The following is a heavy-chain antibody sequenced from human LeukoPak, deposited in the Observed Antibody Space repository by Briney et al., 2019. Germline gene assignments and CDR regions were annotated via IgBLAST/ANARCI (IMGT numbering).Heavy chain of an antibody. CDR2: ISGSGGST. Sequence: GGSLRLSCAASGFTFSSYSMNWVRQAPGKGLEWVSAISGSGGSTYYADSVKGRFTISRDNSKNTLYLQMNSLRAEDTAVYYCAKVHVLRFLEWFTWGQGTLVTVSS. V-gene: IGHV3-23*01. D-gene: IGHD3-3*01. CDR3: AKVHVLRFLEWFT. J-gene: IGHJ5*02. CDR1: GFTFSSYS.